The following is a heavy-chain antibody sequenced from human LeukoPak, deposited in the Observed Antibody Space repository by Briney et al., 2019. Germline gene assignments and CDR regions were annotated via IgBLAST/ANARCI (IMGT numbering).Heavy chain of an antibody. J-gene: IGHJ4*02. CDR3: ARHRNEYDYGDYQVIDY. CDR1: GGSISSSSYY. Sequence: PSETLSLTCTVSGGSISSSSYYWGWIRQPPGKGLEWIGSIYYSWSTYYNPSLKSRVTISVDTSKNQFSLKLSSVTAADTAVYYCARHRNEYDYGDYQVIDYWGQGTLVTVSS. CDR2: IYYSWST. D-gene: IGHD4-17*01. V-gene: IGHV4-39*01.